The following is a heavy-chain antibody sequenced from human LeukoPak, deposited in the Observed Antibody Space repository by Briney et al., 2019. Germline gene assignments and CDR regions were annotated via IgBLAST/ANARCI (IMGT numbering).Heavy chain of an antibody. Sequence: ASVKVSCKASGYSFTGHYMHWVRQAPGQGLEWMGWINPNSGDTNYAQKFQGRVTMTRDTSITIAYMELSRLRSDDTAVYYCARSDYYYYYMDVWGKGTTVTVSS. V-gene: IGHV1-2*02. CDR1: GYSFTGHY. CDR2: INPNSGDT. CDR3: ARSDYYYYYMDV. J-gene: IGHJ6*03.